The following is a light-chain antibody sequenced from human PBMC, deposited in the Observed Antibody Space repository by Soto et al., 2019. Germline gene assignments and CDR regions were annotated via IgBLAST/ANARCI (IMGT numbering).Light chain of an antibody. V-gene: IGKV2-28*01. J-gene: IGKJ1*01. Sequence: DIVMTQSPLSLPVTPGEPASISCKSSQSLLHSNGYNYLDWYLQKPGQSPQLLIYLGSNRASGVPDRFSGSGSVTDFTLTISRVEAEDVGFYYCLQALQTPPWTFGQGTKVEIK. CDR3: LQALQTPPWT. CDR1: QSLLHSNGYNY. CDR2: LGS.